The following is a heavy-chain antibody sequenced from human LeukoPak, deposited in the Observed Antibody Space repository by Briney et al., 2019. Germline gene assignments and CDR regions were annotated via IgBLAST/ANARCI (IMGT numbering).Heavy chain of an antibody. CDR2: IYYSGST. CDR1: GGSISSGDYY. Sequence: SETLSLTCTVSGGSISSGDYYWSWIRQPPGKGLEWIGYIYYSGSTYYNPSLKSRVTISVDTSKNQFSLKLSSVTAADTAVYYCARAKPTARYYFDYWGQGTLVTVSS. CDR3: ARAKPTARYYFDY. V-gene: IGHV4-30-4*01. J-gene: IGHJ4*02.